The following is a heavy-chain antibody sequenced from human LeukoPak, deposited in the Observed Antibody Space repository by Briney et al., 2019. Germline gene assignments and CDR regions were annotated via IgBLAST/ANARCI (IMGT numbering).Heavy chain of an antibody. CDR3: AKTRNAAMSAYYSYAMDV. V-gene: IGHV3-23*01. J-gene: IGHJ6*02. Sequence: GGSLRLSCAASGFTFSSYAMSWVRQAPGKGLEWVSSTSASGGSSYYADSVKGRFSISRDNSENTLYLQMNSLRAEDTAVYYCAKTRNAAMSAYYSYAMDVWGQGTTVTVSS. D-gene: IGHD5-18*01. CDR1: GFTFSSYA. CDR2: TSASGGSS.